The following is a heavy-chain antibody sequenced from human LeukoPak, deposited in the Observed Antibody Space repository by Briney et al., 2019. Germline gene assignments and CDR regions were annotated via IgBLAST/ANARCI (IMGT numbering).Heavy chain of an antibody. CDR2: IYSTGST. V-gene: IGHV4-4*07. Sequence: SETLSLTCTVSGGSISSYYWSWIRQPAGKGLEWIGRIYSTGSTNYNPSLKSRVTISVDTSKNQFSLKLSSVTAADTAVYYCARVAGSTSCLDYWGQGTLVTVSS. CDR3: ARVAGSTSCLDY. D-gene: IGHD2-2*01. CDR1: GGSISSYY. J-gene: IGHJ4*02.